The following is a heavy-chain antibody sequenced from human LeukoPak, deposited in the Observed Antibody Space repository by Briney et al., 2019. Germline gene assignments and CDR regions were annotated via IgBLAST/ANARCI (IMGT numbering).Heavy chain of an antibody. D-gene: IGHD1-1*01. V-gene: IGHV3-30*19. Sequence: GRSLRLSCAASGFSFSNYGMHWVRQAPGKGLEWVTLIWSDGSDKYYADSVKGRFTISKDNSKNTLYLQMNSLRPEDTAVYYCARDVNLKQLADWGQGTLVTVSS. J-gene: IGHJ4*02. CDR3: ARDVNLKQLAD. CDR2: IWSDGSDK. CDR1: GFSFSNYG.